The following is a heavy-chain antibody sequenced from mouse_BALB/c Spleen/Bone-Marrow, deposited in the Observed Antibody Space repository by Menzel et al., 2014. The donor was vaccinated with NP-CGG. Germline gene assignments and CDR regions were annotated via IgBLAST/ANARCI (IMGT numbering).Heavy chain of an antibody. J-gene: IGHJ4*01. D-gene: IGHD2-1*01. Sequence: QVQLQQSGAELAKPGASVKMSCKASGYTFTSYWMYWIKQRPGQGLEWIGYINPSTGYTEYNQKFKDKATLTADKSSNTAYMQLSSRTSEDSAVYYCARKGYGNYHYYAMDYWGQGTSVTVSS. CDR3: ARKGYGNYHYYAMDY. CDR2: INPSTGYT. V-gene: IGHV1-7*01. CDR1: GYTFTSYW.